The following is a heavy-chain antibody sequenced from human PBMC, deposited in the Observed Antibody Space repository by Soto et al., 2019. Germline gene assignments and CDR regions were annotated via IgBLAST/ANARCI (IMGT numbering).Heavy chain of an antibody. J-gene: IGHJ4*02. CDR2: FIPILDMA. V-gene: IGHV1-69*02. D-gene: IGHD2-21*01. CDR1: GGTFNTYT. Sequence: QVQVVQSGAEVKKPESSVKVSCKPSGGTFNTYTVNWVRLAPGHGLEWMGRFIPILDMANYAQKFQDRVTIDADRSTFTAYMELHSLTSDDTAVYYCAITYCRDNSCPRDFDFWGPGTRVTVSS. CDR3: AITYCRDNSCPRDFDF.